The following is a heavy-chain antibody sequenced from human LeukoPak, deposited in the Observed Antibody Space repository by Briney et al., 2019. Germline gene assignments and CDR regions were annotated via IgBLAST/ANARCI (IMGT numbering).Heavy chain of an antibody. CDR3: VRGGGSFDS. CDR1: GFTFSSYW. J-gene: IGHJ4*02. Sequence: GGSLRLSCAASGFTFSSYWIHWVRQAPGKGLVWVSRINGDGSSTNYADSVKGRFTISRDNAKNTLYLQMNSLRAEDTAVYYCVRGGGSFDSWGQGTLVTVSS. D-gene: IGHD3-10*01. CDR2: INGDGSST. V-gene: IGHV3-74*01.